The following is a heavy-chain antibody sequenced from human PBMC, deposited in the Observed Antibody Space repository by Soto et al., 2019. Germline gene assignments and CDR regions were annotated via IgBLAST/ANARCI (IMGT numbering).Heavy chain of an antibody. J-gene: IGHJ4*02. CDR3: ATGGSLSYGSGSLHY. D-gene: IGHD3-10*01. CDR2: ISAYNGNT. Sequence: RASVKVSCKASGYTFTSYGISWVRQAPGQGLEWMGWISAYNGNTNYAQKLQGRVTMTTDTSTSTAYMELRSLRSDDTAVYYCATGGSLSYGSGSLHYWGQGTLVTVSS. CDR1: GYTFTSYG. V-gene: IGHV1-18*01.